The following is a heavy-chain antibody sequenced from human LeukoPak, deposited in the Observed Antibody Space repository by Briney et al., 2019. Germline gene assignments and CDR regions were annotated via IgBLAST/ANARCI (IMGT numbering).Heavy chain of an antibody. V-gene: IGHV3-7*01. Sequence: GGSLRLSCAASGFTFSSYEMNWVRQAPGKGLEWVANIKQDGSEKDSVDSVKGRFTISRDNAKNSLYLQMNSLRAEDTAVYYCARVGDCSGGSCYQDRYMDVWGKGTTVTISS. J-gene: IGHJ6*03. CDR3: ARVGDCSGGSCYQDRYMDV. D-gene: IGHD2-15*01. CDR1: GFTFSSYE. CDR2: IKQDGSEK.